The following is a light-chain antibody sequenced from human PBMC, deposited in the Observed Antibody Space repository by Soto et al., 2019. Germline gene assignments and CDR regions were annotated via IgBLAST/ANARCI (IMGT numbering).Light chain of an antibody. CDR3: AVWDDRLSGL. Sequence: QSVLTQPPSASGTPGQRVITTCSGGSSNVERNYVYWYQHLPGTAPKLLIYRDDQRPSGVPDRFSGSKSGTSASLAISGLRSEDEAAYYCAVWDDRLSGLFGGGTKLTVL. J-gene: IGLJ3*02. CDR1: SSNVERNY. CDR2: RDD. V-gene: IGLV1-47*01.